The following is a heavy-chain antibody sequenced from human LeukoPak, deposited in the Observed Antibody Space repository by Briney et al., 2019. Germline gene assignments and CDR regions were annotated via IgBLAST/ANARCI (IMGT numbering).Heavy chain of an antibody. CDR1: GVSIGDSC. Sequence: TSETLSLTCTVSGVSIGDSCWSWIRQPAGKRLEFIGRVCTGRSPNTNYNPSLKSRATMSADTSKNQFSLKLSSVTAADTAVYYCARVSYYDSSGNRGAFDYWGQGTLVTVSS. CDR3: ARVSYYDSSGNRGAFDY. D-gene: IGHD3-22*01. CDR2: VCTGRSPNT. J-gene: IGHJ4*02. V-gene: IGHV4-4*07.